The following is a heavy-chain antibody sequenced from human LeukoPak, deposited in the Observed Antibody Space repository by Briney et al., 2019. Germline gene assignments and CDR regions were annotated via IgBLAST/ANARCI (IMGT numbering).Heavy chain of an antibody. V-gene: IGHV4-4*07. Sequence: SETLSLTCTASGGSISSYYWSWIRQPAGKGLEWIGRIYTSGSTNYNPSLKSRVTMSVDTSKNQFSLKLSSVTAADTAVYYCAREPPGYYDSSGYYVFDYWGQGTLVTVSS. CDR3: AREPPGYYDSSGYYVFDY. CDR1: GGSISSYY. D-gene: IGHD3-22*01. J-gene: IGHJ4*02. CDR2: IYTSGST.